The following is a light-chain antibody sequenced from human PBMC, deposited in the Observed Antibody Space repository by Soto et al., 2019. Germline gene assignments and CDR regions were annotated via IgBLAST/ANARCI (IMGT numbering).Light chain of an antibody. CDR3: CSYAGSSTYVV. CDR2: EVN. J-gene: IGLJ2*01. CDR1: SSDVGSYNL. V-gene: IGLV2-23*02. Sequence: QSALTQPASVSGSPGQSITISCTGTSSDVGSYNLVSWYQQHPGKAPKLMIYEVNKWPSGVSNRFSGSKSGNTASLTISGLQAEDEADYYCCSYAGSSTYVVFGGGTKVTVL.